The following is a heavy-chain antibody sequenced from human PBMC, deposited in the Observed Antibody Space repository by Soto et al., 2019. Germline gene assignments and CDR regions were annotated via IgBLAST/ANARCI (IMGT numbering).Heavy chain of an antibody. CDR1: GFTFSSYS. J-gene: IGHJ4*02. CDR3: ARAASILEWLLTPFDY. D-gene: IGHD3-3*01. V-gene: IGHV3-21*01. CDR2: ISSSSSYI. Sequence: GSLRLSCAASGFTFSSYSMNWVRQAPGRGLEWVSSISSSSSYIYYADSVKGRFTISRDNAKNSLYLQMNSLRAEDTAVYYCARAASILEWLLTPFDYWGQGTLVTVSS.